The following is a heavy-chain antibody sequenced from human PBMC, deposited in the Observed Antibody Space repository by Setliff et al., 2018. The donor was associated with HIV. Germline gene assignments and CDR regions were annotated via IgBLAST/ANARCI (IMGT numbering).Heavy chain of an antibody. CDR3: ASEAWTSYRSSSGYYYYYMDV. Sequence: SETLSLTCTVSGDSVSSASYYWSWIRQPPGKGLEWIGYTYYSGTTKYNPSLKSRVTKSVDTSKNQFSLKLSSVTAADTAVYYCASEAWTSYRSSSGYYYYYMDVWGKGTTVTVSS. D-gene: IGHD6-6*01. J-gene: IGHJ6*03. CDR1: GDSVSSASYY. CDR2: TYYSGTT. V-gene: IGHV4-61*01.